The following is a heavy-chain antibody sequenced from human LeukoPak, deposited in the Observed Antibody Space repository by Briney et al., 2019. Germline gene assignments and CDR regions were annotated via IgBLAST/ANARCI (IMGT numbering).Heavy chain of an antibody. V-gene: IGHV4-4*09. CDR3: ARLAGGERGVFDY. CDR2: IYTSGST. J-gene: IGHJ4*02. D-gene: IGHD3-16*01. CDR1: GGSFSSDY. Sequence: PSETLSLTCTVSGGSFSSDYWSWIRQSPGKGLEWIGNIYTSGSTNYNPSLKSRVTISVDTSRTQLSLKLISVTAADTAVYYCARLAGGERGVFDYWGQGNLVTVSS.